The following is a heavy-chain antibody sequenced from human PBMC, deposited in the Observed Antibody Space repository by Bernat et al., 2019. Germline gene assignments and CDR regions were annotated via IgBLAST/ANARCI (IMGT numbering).Heavy chain of an antibody. CDR3: ARGEDSGYDFDY. CDR1: GFTFSSNS. J-gene: IGHJ4*02. D-gene: IGHD5-12*01. CDR2: ISSSSSYI. Sequence: EVQLVESGGGLGKPGGALRLSCAAFGFTFSSNSMNWVRQAPGKGLEWVSSISSSSSYIYYADSVKGRFTISRDNAKNSLYLQMNSLRAEDTAVYYCARGEDSGYDFDYWGQGTLVTVSS. V-gene: IGHV3-21*01.